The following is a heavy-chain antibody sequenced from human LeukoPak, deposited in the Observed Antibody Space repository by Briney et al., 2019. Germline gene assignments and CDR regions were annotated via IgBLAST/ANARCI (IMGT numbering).Heavy chain of an antibody. J-gene: IGHJ4*02. CDR2: IKEDGTQK. V-gene: IGHV3-7*01. D-gene: IGHD4-23*01. CDR3: VRGGWELDY. Sequence: GGSRGFSGAASGFSFQYYWMARVRQAQGMGLEWVAHIKEDGTQKFYVDSVRGRFTISKDDARNALYLQMNSLRDEDTAIYYCVRGGWELDYWGQGTLVIVSS. CDR1: GFSFQYYW.